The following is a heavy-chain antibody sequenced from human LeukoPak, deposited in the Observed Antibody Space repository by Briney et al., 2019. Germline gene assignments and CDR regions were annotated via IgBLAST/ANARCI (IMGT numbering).Heavy chain of an antibody. V-gene: IGHV3-7*01. CDR2: IKPDGSEK. CDR3: ARMSSYCDY. J-gene: IGHJ4*02. D-gene: IGHD2-2*01. Sequence: GGSLRLSCVASGFTFSSHHMNWVRQTPGKGLESVATIKPDGSEKYYVDPVKGRFTISRDNGKSSLYLQMNSLRAEDTGVYFCARMSSYCDYWGQGTLVSVSS. CDR1: GFTFSSHH.